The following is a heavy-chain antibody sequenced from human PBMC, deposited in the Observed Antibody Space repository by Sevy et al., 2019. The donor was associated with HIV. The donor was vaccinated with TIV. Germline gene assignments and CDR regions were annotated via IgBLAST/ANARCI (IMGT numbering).Heavy chain of an antibody. Sequence: GGSLRLSCAASGFAFRSHAMHWVRQAPGKGLEWVATISYEGTETFYAASVEGRFTISRDNSKNMLSLQINGLGPEDTAVYYCARDGGYSIKWYPLYWGHGTLVTVSS. J-gene: IGHJ4*01. D-gene: IGHD1-26*01. CDR3: ARDGGYSIKWYPLY. CDR1: GFAFRSHA. V-gene: IGHV3-30-3*01. CDR2: ISYEGTET.